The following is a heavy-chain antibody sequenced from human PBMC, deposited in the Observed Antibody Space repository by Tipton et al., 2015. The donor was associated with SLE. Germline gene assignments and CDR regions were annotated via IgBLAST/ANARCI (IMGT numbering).Heavy chain of an antibody. CDR1: RGSFSGYH. Sequence: TLSLTCTIYRGSFSGYHWSWIRQPPGKGLEWIGEINYSGSTNYNPSLKSRVTISIGTSKNQLSRELSSVTAADTAVYYCARGVAYYYDSGAFDIWGQGTMVTVSS. D-gene: IGHD3-22*01. V-gene: IGHV4-34*01. J-gene: IGHJ3*02. CDR2: INYSGST. CDR3: ARGVAYYYDSGAFDI.